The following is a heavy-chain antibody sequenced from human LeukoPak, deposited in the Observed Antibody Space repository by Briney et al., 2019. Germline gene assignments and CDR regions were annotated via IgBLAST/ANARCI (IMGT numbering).Heavy chain of an antibody. J-gene: IGHJ6*02. D-gene: IGHD2-2*01. CDR3: ARGLIVVPATPLDYFYGMDV. V-gene: IGHV3-30*03. CDR2: LSYDGTNK. Sequence: GSLRLSCAASGFTFSNYGMYWVRQAPGTGLEWVAVLSYDGTNKYYADSVKGRFSISRDNSKNTLHLQMNSLKAEDTAVYYCARGLIVVPATPLDYFYGMDVWGQGTAVTVSS. CDR1: GFTFSNYG.